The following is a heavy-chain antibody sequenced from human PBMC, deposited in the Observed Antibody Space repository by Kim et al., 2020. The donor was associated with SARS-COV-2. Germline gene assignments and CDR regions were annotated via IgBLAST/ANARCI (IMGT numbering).Heavy chain of an antibody. D-gene: IGHD6-19*01. CDR3: ARDPFSSGWFDY. CDR2: IWYDGSNK. V-gene: IGHV3-33*01. J-gene: IGHJ4*02. CDR1: GFTFSSYG. Sequence: GGSLRLSCAASGFTFSSYGMHWVRQAPGKGLEWVAVIWYDGSNKYYADSVKGRFTISRDNSKNTLYLQMNSLRAEDTAVYYCARDPFSSGWFDYWGQGTLVTVSS.